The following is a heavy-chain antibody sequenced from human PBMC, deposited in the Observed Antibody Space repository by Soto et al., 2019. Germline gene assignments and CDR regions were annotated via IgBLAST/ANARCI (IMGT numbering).Heavy chain of an antibody. CDR1: GYTLTELS. J-gene: IGHJ6*02. D-gene: IGHD3-22*01. CDR3: ATSSGISGYPPLYYYYGMDV. V-gene: IGHV1-24*01. CDR2: FDPEDGET. Sequence: ASVKVSCEVSGYTLTELSMHWVRQAPGKGLEWMGGFDPEDGETIYAQKFQGRVTMTEDTSTDTAYMELSSLRSEDTAVYYCATSSGISGYPPLYYYYGMDVWGQGTTVTVSS.